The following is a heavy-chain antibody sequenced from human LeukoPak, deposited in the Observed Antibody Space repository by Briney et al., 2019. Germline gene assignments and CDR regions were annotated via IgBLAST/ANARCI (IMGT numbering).Heavy chain of an antibody. J-gene: IGHJ4*02. D-gene: IGHD3-22*01. V-gene: IGHV4-34*01. CDR2: INHAGST. Sequence: PSETVSLTCAVSGGSFSANYWSWIRQPPGKGLEWIAEINHAGSTNYNPSLKSRVTISVDASKNHVSLNLSSVTAADTAVYYCARRGYYSRISGYHKYYFDYWSQGSLVTVSS. CDR3: ARRGYYSRISGYHKYYFDY. CDR1: GGSFSANY.